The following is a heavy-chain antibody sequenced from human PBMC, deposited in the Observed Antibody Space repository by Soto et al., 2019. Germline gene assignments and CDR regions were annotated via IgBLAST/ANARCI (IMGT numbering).Heavy chain of an antibody. J-gene: IGHJ6*03. Sequence: GGSLRLSCAASGSTFSSYDMHWVRQATGKGLEWVSAIGTAGDTYYPGSVKGRFTISRENAKNSLYLQMNSLRAGDTAVYYCARAHSYYYYYYYMDVWGKGTTVTVSS. CDR1: GSTFSSYD. CDR3: ARAHSYYYYYYYMDV. D-gene: IGHD6-6*01. V-gene: IGHV3-13*01. CDR2: IGTAGDT.